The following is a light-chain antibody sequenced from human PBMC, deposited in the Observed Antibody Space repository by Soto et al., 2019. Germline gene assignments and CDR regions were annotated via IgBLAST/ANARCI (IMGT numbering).Light chain of an antibody. CDR2: WAS. Sequence: DMVMTQSPDSLAVSLGERATINCKSSQSLFYSSNNKNYLAWYQQRPGQPPKLLFYWASTRESGVPDRFSGSGSGTDFTLTITRVQAEDVAVYYCQQHYSTPLTFGGGTKVQIK. J-gene: IGKJ4*01. CDR1: QSLFYSSNNKNY. CDR3: QQHYSTPLT. V-gene: IGKV4-1*01.